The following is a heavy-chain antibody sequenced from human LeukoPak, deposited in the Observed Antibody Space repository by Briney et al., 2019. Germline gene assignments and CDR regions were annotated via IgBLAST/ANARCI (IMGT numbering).Heavy chain of an antibody. V-gene: IGHV3-7*01. Sequence: PGGSLRLSCAASGFIFSNYWMTWVRQAPGKGLEWVANLNRDGSEKYYVDSVKGRFTISRDNAKNSLSLQMNSLRAGDTAVYYCAKTADSSGWFLFDYWGQGTLVTVSS. D-gene: IGHD6-19*01. J-gene: IGHJ4*02. CDR1: GFIFSNYW. CDR3: AKTADSSGWFLFDY. CDR2: LNRDGSEK.